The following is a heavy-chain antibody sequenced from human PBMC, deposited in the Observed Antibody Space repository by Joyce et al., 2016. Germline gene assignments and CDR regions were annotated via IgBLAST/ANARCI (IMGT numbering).Heavy chain of an antibody. J-gene: IGHJ5*02. CDR1: GFTFNNYG. CDR3: ARAHRYSSNWYSNWFDT. D-gene: IGHD6-13*01. Sequence: QVQLVESGGGVVQPGTSLRLSCAASGFTFNNYGMHWVRRAPGKGLEWVAVISYDGRNKDSADSVKGRFSISRDNSKNTVYLQMDSLRVDDAGVYYCARAHRYSSNWYSNWFDTWGQGALVTVSS. V-gene: IGHV3-30*03. CDR2: ISYDGRNK.